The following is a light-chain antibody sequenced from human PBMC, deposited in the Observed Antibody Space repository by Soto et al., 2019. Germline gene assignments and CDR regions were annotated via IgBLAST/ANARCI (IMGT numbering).Light chain of an antibody. J-gene: IGKJ5*01. Sequence: EIVLTQSPGTLSLSPGERATLSCMASRLVSSYLAWYQQKVGQAPRLLMSGTSNRATGTPDRFSGSGSGTDFTLTISRLEPEDFAVYYCQQYGSPPITFGQGTRLEI. CDR1: RLVSSY. V-gene: IGKV3-20*01. CDR2: GTS. CDR3: QQYGSPPIT.